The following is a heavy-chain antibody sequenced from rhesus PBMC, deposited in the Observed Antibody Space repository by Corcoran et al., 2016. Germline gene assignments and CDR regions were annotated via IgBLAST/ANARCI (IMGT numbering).Heavy chain of an antibody. CDR1: GGSFSGYY. J-gene: IGHJ4*01. CDR2: ISGRSGKT. CDR3: AGDAPGGGYYFDY. V-gene: IGHV4-165*01. Sequence: QVQLQESGPGLVKPSETLSLTCAVSGGSFSGYYWGWIRQPPGKGLEGIGNISGRSGKTHYNPPPKSRDTISTDTSKNQFSLKLSSVTAADTAVYYCAGDAPGGGYYFDYWGQGVLVTVSS. D-gene: IGHD1-38*01.